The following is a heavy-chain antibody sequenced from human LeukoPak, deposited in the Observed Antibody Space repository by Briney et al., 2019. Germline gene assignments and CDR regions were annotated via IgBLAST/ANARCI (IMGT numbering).Heavy chain of an antibody. D-gene: IGHD5-12*01. V-gene: IGHV4-39*07. CDR2: IYYSGST. CDR3: ARDPSGYGQKYDFDY. Sequence: SETLSLTCTVSGGSISSSSYYWGWIRQPPGKGLEWIGSIYYSGSTYYNPSLKSRVTISVDTSKNQFSLKLSSVTAADTAVYYCARDPSGYGQKYDFDYWGQGTLVTVSS. CDR1: GGSISSSSYY. J-gene: IGHJ4*02.